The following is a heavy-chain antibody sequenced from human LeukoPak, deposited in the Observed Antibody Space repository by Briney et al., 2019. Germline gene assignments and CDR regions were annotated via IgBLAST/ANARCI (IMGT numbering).Heavy chain of an antibody. J-gene: IGHJ4*02. Sequence: GRSLRLSCAASGFTFDDYAMHWVRQAPGKGLEWVSGINWNSGSVGYADSVKGRFTISRDNAKNSLYLQMNSLRAEDTAVYYCAKELGYSSGWYRGPYYFDYWGQGTLVTVSS. CDR2: INWNSGSV. V-gene: IGHV3-9*01. D-gene: IGHD6-19*01. CDR1: GFTFDDYA. CDR3: AKELGYSSGWYRGPYYFDY.